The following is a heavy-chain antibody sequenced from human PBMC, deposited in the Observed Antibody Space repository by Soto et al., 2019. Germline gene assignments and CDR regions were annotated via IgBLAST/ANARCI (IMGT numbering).Heavy chain of an antibody. Sequence: ASVKVSCKASGGTFSSYTISWVRQAPGQGLEWMGRIIPILGIANYAQKFQGRVTITADKSTSTAYMELSSLRSEDTAVYYCAINMHYEVAARPYYYYGMDVWGQGTTVTVSS. D-gene: IGHD6-6*01. V-gene: IGHV1-69*02. CDR1: GGTFSSYT. CDR2: IIPILGIA. CDR3: AINMHYEVAARPYYYYGMDV. J-gene: IGHJ6*02.